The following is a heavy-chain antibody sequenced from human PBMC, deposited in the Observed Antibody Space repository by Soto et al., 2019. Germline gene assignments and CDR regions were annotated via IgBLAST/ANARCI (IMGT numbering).Heavy chain of an antibody. D-gene: IGHD5-12*01. CDR3: ARGNTGYGNFDY. CDR1: GFTVTSYW. CDR2: TSPAGSST. J-gene: IGHJ4*02. Sequence: DVQLVESGGGIVQPGGSLRLSCAASGFTVTSYWMHWVRQAPGKELVWVSRTSPAGSSTYYADFVRGRFTISKDTAKNKLYLQINSLGAEDTAVYYCARGNTGYGNFDYWGQGTLVTVSS. V-gene: IGHV3-74*01.